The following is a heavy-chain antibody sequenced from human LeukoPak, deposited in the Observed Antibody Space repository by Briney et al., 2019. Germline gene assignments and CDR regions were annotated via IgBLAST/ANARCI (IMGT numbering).Heavy chain of an antibody. V-gene: IGHV3-48*04. Sequence: GGSLRLSCAASGFTFSSFSMNWARQAPGQGLEWISYITDSSSSTYYADSVKGRFTISRDNAKNSLYLQMSSLRAEDTAVYYCARVIGSYGDSAYWGQGTLVTVSS. J-gene: IGHJ4*02. CDR3: ARVIGSYGDSAY. CDR1: GFTFSSFS. CDR2: ITDSSSST. D-gene: IGHD4-17*01.